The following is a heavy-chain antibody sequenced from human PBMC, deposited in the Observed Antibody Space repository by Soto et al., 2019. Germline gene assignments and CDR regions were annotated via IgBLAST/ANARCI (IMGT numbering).Heavy chain of an antibody. Sequence: QVHLVQSGAEVKKPGASVKVSCKGSGYTFTSYGISWVRQAPGQGLEWMGWISAHNHNTNYEQKLQGRVTVTTDTSTSTAYMELRRLTSDDTAVYYCARGRYGDYWGQGTLVTVSS. D-gene: IGHD4-17*01. CDR1: GYTFTSYG. V-gene: IGHV1-18*01. J-gene: IGHJ4*02. CDR2: ISAHNHNT. CDR3: ARGRYGDY.